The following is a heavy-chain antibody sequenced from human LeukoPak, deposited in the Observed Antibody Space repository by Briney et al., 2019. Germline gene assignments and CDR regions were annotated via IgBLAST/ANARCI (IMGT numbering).Heavy chain of an antibody. Sequence: SETLSLTCAVYGGSLSGYYWSWIRQPPGKGLEWIGEINHSGSTNYNPSLKSRVTISVDTSKNQFSLKLSSVTAADTAVYYCARKGYSSGYDYWGQGTLVTVSS. CDR1: GGSLSGYY. V-gene: IGHV4-34*01. CDR2: INHSGST. J-gene: IGHJ4*02. D-gene: IGHD6-19*01. CDR3: ARKGYSSGYDY.